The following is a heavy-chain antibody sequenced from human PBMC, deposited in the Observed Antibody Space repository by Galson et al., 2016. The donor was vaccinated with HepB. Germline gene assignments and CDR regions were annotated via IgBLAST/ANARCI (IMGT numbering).Heavy chain of an antibody. Sequence: SLRLSCAASGFTSSSYSMNWVRQAPGKGLEWVSFISSSTSTIYYSDSVKGRFTISRDNAKNSLYLQMNSLRDEDTAVYYCASLGVGSTPSDPWGQGTLVTVSS. V-gene: IGHV3-48*02. J-gene: IGHJ5*02. CDR2: ISSSTSTI. CDR1: GFTSSSYS. CDR3: ASLGVGSTPSDP. D-gene: IGHD2-8*01.